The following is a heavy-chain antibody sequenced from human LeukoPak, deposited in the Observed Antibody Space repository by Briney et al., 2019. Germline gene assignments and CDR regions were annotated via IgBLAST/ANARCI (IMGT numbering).Heavy chain of an antibody. J-gene: IGHJ4*02. CDR3: ARHKSSGSYPLDY. CDR2: VYFSGST. CDR1: GGSISSHN. Sequence: SETLSLTCTVSGGSISSHNWCWIRQPPGKRLEWIGHVYFSGSTNYNPSLESRVTISVDTSKNQFSLTLSSVTAADTAVYYCARHKSSGSYPLDYWGQGILVTVSS. D-gene: IGHD3-22*01. V-gene: IGHV4-59*08.